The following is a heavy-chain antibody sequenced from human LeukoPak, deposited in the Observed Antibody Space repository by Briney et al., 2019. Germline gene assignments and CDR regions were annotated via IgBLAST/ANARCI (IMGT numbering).Heavy chain of an antibody. CDR1: GYSISSGYY. D-gene: IGHD6-19*01. J-gene: IGHJ4*02. CDR2: IYHSGST. V-gene: IGHV4-38-2*02. CDR3: ARDAAGTLSFDY. Sequence: SETLSLTCAVSGYSISSGYYWGGIRQPRGKGLEWIGSIYHSGSTYYNPSHKSRVTISVDTSKNQFSLKLSSVTAADTDVYYCARDAAGTLSFDYWGQGTLVTVSS.